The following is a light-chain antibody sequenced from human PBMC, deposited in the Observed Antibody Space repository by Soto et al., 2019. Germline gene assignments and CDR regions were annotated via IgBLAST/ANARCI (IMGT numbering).Light chain of an antibody. CDR3: AAWYDSLNAVV. J-gene: IGLJ2*01. CDR2: GHN. CDR1: SSNIGSNT. V-gene: IGLV1-44*01. Sequence: QSVLTQPPSASGTPGQRVTISCSGSSSNIGSNTVNWYQQLPGTAPKLLIYGHNLRPSGVPDRFSGSKSGTSASLAISWLQSEDEADYYCAAWYDSLNAVVFGGGTKLTVL.